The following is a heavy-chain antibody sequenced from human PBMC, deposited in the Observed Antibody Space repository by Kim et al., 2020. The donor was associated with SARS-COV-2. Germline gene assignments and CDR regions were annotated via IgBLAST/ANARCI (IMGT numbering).Heavy chain of an antibody. V-gene: IGHV3-23*01. D-gene: IGHD3-22*01. Sequence: GGSLRLSCAASGFNFRSNAMSWVRQAPGKGPEWVSGIGSDGSAHYADSVRGRFTTSRDTYRNTLYLALNSLSAEDTALYYWSKDLHYYSAMDVWCQEATV. CDR2: IGSDGSA. CDR1: GFNFRSNA. CDR3: SKDLHYYSAMDV. J-gene: IGHJ6*02.